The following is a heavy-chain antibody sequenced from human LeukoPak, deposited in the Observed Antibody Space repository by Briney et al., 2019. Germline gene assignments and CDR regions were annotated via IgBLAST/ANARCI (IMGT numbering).Heavy chain of an antibody. Sequence: PSETLSLTCTVSGGSISSSSYYWGWIRQPPGKGLEWIGSIYYSGSTYYNPSLKSRVTISVDTSKNQFSLKLSSVTAADTAVYYCARSTFGVVIIYLIPDAFDIWGQGTMVTVSS. J-gene: IGHJ3*02. CDR1: GGSISSSSYY. V-gene: IGHV4-39*01. CDR2: IYYSGST. D-gene: IGHD3-3*01. CDR3: ARSTFGVVIIYLIPDAFDI.